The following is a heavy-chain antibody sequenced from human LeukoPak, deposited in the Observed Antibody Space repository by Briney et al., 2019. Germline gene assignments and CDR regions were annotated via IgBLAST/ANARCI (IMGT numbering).Heavy chain of an antibody. Sequence: GGTLRLSCAASGFTFSSYGMSWVRQAPGKGLEWVSAISGSGGSTYYADSVKGRFTISRDNSKNTLYLQMNSLRAEDTAVYYCARVDFAAAGRSFDYWGQGTLVTVSS. D-gene: IGHD6-13*01. CDR3: ARVDFAAAGRSFDY. CDR2: ISGSGGST. CDR1: GFTFSSYG. J-gene: IGHJ4*02. V-gene: IGHV3-23*01.